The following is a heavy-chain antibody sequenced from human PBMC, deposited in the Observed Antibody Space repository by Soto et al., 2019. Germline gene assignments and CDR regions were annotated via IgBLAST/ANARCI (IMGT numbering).Heavy chain of an antibody. Sequence: VQLVESGGGVVQPGRSLRLSCAASGFTFSDYAMHWVRRAPGKGLEWVAVVSLDGRNTHYADSVKGRFTISRDSSKNTVSLEMTSLRAEDTAVYYCAKGGRQWLVTSDFNYWGQGALVTVSS. CDR2: VSLDGRNT. CDR1: GFTFSDYA. J-gene: IGHJ4*02. D-gene: IGHD6-19*01. CDR3: AKGGRQWLVTSDFNY. V-gene: IGHV3-30*18.